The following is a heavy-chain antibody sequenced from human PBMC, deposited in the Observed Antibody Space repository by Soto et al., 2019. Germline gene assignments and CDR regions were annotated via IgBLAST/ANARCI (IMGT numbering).Heavy chain of an antibody. J-gene: IGHJ5*02. CDR1: GFSLSTSGVG. CDR2: IYWDDDK. D-gene: IGHD2-15*01. CDR3: ALRPGYCSGGSCPSGNWFDT. V-gene: IGHV2-5*02. Sequence: QITLKESGPTLVKPTQTLTLTCTFSGFSLSTSGVGVGWIHQPPGKALEWLALIYWDDDKRYSPSLKSRLTITKDSSKNQVVLTMTNMDPVDTATYYCALRPGYCSGGSCPSGNWFDTWGQGTLVTVSS.